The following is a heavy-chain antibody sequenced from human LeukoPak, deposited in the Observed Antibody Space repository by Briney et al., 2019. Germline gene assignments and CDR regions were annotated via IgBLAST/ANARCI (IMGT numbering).Heavy chain of an antibody. V-gene: IGHV3-30*02. D-gene: IGHD3-9*01. CDR1: GFTFSSYS. CDR3: AKADNYDILTGYWGYFDY. CDR2: IRYDGSNK. Sequence: GGSLRLSCAASGFTFSSYSMNWVRQAPGKGLEWVAFIRYDGSNKYYADSVKGRFTISRDNSKNTLYLQMNSLRAEDTAVYYCAKADNYDILTGYWGYFDYWGQGTLVTVSS. J-gene: IGHJ4*02.